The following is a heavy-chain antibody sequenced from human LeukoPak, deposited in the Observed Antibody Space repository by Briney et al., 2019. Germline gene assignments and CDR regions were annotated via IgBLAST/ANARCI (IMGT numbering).Heavy chain of an antibody. CDR3: ARTSGRITMIVVHWYFDL. D-gene: IGHD3-22*01. Sequence: SETLSLTCSVSGGSISGYYWSWIRQPPWKGLEWIGYIHYSGSTNYNPSLKSRVIISLDTSENQFSLKLISVTAADTAVYYYARTSGRITMIVVHWYFDLWGRGTLVTVSS. J-gene: IGHJ2*01. V-gene: IGHV4-59*12. CDR1: GGSISGYY. CDR2: IHYSGST.